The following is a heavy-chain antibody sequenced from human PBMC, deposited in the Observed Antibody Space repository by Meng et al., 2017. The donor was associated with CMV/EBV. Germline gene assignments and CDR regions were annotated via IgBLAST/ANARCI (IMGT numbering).Heavy chain of an antibody. CDR3: VRSSGWSLFDY. Sequence: QVQLVQSGAEMKKPGASVKVSCPTSGFTFSDYYIHWVRQAPGQGLEWMGWVNSNNDATNYARKFQGRVSMTRDTSISTAHMELSRLMSDDTAVYYCVRSSGWSLFDYWGQGTLVTVSS. CDR2: VNSNNDAT. CDR1: GFTFSDYY. J-gene: IGHJ4*02. D-gene: IGHD6-19*01. V-gene: IGHV1-2*02.